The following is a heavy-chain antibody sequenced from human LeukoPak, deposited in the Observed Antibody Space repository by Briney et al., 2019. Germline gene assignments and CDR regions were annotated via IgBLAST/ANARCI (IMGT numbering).Heavy chain of an antibody. D-gene: IGHD3-22*01. V-gene: IGHV3-48*01. CDR1: GFTFSSYN. Sequence: PGGTLRLSCAASGFTFSSYNMNWVRQAPGKGLEWVSYISSSSSTIYYADSVKGRFTISRDNAKNSLYLQMNSLRAEDTAVYYCARDGDYYDSSGYLVSYFDYWGQGTLVTVSS. CDR2: ISSSSSTI. J-gene: IGHJ4*02. CDR3: ARDGDYYDSSGYLVSYFDY.